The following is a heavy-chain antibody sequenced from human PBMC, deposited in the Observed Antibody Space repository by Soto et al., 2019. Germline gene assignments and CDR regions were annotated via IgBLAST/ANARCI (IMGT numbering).Heavy chain of an antibody. CDR1: GFTFSSYS. V-gene: IGHV3-48*02. Sequence: EVQLVESGGGLVQPGGSLRLSCAASGFTFSSYSMNWVRQAPGKGLEWVSYISSSSTIYYADSVKGRFTISRDNAKNSLYLQMNSLRDEDTAVYYCARVPSDYYYYYMDVWGKGTTVTVSS. CDR3: ARVPSDYYYYYMDV. D-gene: IGHD3-10*01. J-gene: IGHJ6*03. CDR2: ISSSSTI.